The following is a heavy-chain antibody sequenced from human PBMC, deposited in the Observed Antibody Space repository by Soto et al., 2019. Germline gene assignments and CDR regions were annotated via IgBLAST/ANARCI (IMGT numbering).Heavy chain of an antibody. Sequence: QVQLQQWGAGLLKPSETLSLTCAVYGGSFSGYYWSWIRQPPGKGLEWIGEINHSGSTNYNPSLKSRVTISVDTSTNQFSLKLSSVTAADTAVYYCARGRPVMITFGGVIQKWGSYGMDVWGQGTTVTVSS. CDR2: INHSGST. J-gene: IGHJ6*02. CDR3: ARGRPVMITFGGVIQKWGSYGMDV. D-gene: IGHD3-16*01. CDR1: GGSFSGYY. V-gene: IGHV4-34*01.